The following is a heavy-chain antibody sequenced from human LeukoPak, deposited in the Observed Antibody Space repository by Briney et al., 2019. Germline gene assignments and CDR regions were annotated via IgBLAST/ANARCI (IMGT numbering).Heavy chain of an antibody. V-gene: IGHV4-59*12. CDR3: ARDSPTDYFDY. J-gene: IGHJ4*02. CDR2: IYYSGTT. CDR1: GGSISGYY. Sequence: ETLSLTCTVSGGSISGYYWSWIRQPPGKGLEWIAYIYYSGTTNYNPSLKSRVTISVDTSKNQFSLKLSSVTAADTAVYYCARDSPTDYFDYWGQGTLVTVSS.